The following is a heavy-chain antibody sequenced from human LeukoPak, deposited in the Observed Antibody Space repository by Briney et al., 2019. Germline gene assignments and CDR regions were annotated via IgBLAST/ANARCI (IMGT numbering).Heavy chain of an antibody. J-gene: IGHJ4*02. Sequence: PGGSLRLSCAASGFTVSSNYMSWVRQAPGKGLEWVSVIYSGGSTYYADSVKGRFTISRDNSKNTLYLQMNSLRAEGTAVYYCARAPSGSYYGGWNFDYWGQGTLVTVSS. CDR3: ARAPSGSYYGGWNFDY. CDR1: GFTVSSNY. CDR2: IYSGGST. V-gene: IGHV3-53*01. D-gene: IGHD1-26*01.